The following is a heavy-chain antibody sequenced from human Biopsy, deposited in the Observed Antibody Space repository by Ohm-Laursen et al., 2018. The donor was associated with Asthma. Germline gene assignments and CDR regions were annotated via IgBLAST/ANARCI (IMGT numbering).Heavy chain of an antibody. V-gene: IGHV3-30*18. CDR1: GFMFRSFG. CDR3: AKRRGYSGHDNDY. J-gene: IGHJ4*02. D-gene: IGHD5-12*01. CDR2: ISYDGNHK. Sequence: SLRLSCAASGFMFRSFGMHWVRQAPGKGLEWVAVISYDGNHKFYEDSVKGRFTISRDNSKNTPYLQMNSLRTGDTAVYYCAKRRGYSGHDNDYWGQGTLVIVSS.